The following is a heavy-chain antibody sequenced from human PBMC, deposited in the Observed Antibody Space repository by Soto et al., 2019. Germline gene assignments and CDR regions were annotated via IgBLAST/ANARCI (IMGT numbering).Heavy chain of an antibody. J-gene: IGHJ6*02. CDR3: ARGTTVVKYGMDV. CDR2: IYYSGST. CDR1: GGSISSGGYY. D-gene: IGHD4-17*01. V-gene: IGHV4-31*03. Sequence: QVQLQESGPGLVKPSQTLSLTCTVSGGSISSGGYYWSWIRQHPGKGLEWIGYIYYSGSTYYNPSPKSRVTITVDTSKNQFSLKLSSVTAADTAVYYCARGTTVVKYGMDVWGQGTTVTVSS.